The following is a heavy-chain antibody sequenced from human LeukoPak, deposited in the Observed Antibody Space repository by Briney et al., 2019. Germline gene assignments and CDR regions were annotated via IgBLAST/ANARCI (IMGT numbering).Heavy chain of an antibody. J-gene: IGHJ4*02. D-gene: IGHD3-22*01. CDR3: AREGLYYGSSGYYAPMRY. V-gene: IGHV1-69*13. CDR2: IIPIFGTA. CDR1: GGTFSSYA. Sequence: ASVEVSCKASGGTFSSYAISWVRQAPGQGLEWMGGIIPIFGTANYAQKFQGRVTITADESTSTAYMELSSLRSEDTAVYYCAREGLYYGSSGYYAPMRYWGQGALVTVSS.